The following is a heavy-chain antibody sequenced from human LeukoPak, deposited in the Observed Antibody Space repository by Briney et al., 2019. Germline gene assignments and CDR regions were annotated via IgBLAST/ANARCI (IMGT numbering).Heavy chain of an antibody. D-gene: IGHD3-22*01. CDR1: GYTFTSYG. CDR2: MSAYNGNT. Sequence: ASVKVSCKASGYTFTSYGISWVRQAAGQGLEWMGWMSAYNGNTNYAQKFQGSVPMTTDPSTSTAYMELRSLTSDDTAVYYCPRVPTYYFDSSGYYYPYYFDYWGQATLVTVPS. CDR3: PRVPTYYFDSSGYYYPYYFDY. V-gene: IGHV1-18*01. J-gene: IGHJ4*02.